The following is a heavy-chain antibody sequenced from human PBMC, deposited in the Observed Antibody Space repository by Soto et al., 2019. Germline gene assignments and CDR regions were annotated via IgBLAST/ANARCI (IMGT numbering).Heavy chain of an antibody. J-gene: IGHJ4*02. CDR2: ISSCSSTI. V-gene: IGHV3-48*01. Sequence: EVQVVESGGGLVQPGGSLRLSCAASGFTFSSYSMNWVRQAPGKGLEWVSYISSCSSTIFYADSVKGRFTIPRDNAKNSLYLQMNSLRAEDTAVYYCARDIDGGGQGTLVTVSS. D-gene: IGHD2-15*01. CDR3: ARDIDG. CDR1: GFTFSSYS.